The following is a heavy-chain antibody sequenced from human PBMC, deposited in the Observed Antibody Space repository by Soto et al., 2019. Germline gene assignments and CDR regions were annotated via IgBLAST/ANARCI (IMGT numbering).Heavy chain of an antibody. CDR3: ARMSPSYGSGSYNNWFDP. V-gene: IGHV4-31*03. CDR2: IYYSGST. D-gene: IGHD3-10*01. CDR1: GGSISSGGYY. Sequence: SETLSLTCTVSGGSISSGGYYWSWIRQHPGKGLEWIGYIYYSGSTYYNPSLKSRVTISVDTSKNQFSLKLSSVTAADTAVYYCARMSPSYGSGSYNNWFDPWGQGTLVTVSS. J-gene: IGHJ5*02.